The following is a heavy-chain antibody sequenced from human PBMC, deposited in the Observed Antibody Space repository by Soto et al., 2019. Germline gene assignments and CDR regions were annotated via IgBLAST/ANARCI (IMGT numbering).Heavy chain of an antibody. V-gene: IGHV1-24*01. CDR1: GYTLTELS. Sequence: GASVKVSCKVSGYTLTELSIHWVRQAPGKGLAWMGRFDPEDGETIYAQKFQGRVTMTEDTSTDTAYMELSSLRSEDTAVYYCATGLFPSSSLLVGYWGQGTLVTVSS. J-gene: IGHJ4*02. D-gene: IGHD6-13*01. CDR3: ATGLFPSSSLLVGY. CDR2: FDPEDGET.